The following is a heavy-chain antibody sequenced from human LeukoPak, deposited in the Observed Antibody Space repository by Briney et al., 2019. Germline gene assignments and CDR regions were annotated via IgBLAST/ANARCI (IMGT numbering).Heavy chain of an antibody. CDR3: ARDHTGGYYYDSAYGMDV. Sequence: PGGSLRLSCAVSGFTVSSNYMSWVRQAPGKGLEWVSVIYSGGSTYYADSVKGRFTISRDNSKNTLYLQMNSLRAEDTAVYYCARDHTGGYYYDSAYGMDVWGQGTTVTVSS. J-gene: IGHJ6*02. D-gene: IGHD3-22*01. CDR1: GFTVSSNY. CDR2: IYSGGST. V-gene: IGHV3-53*01.